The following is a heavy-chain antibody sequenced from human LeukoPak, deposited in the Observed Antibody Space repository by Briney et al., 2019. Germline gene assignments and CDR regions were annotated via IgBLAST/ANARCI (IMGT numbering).Heavy chain of an antibody. V-gene: IGHV4-34*01. CDR1: RGSFNGFY. D-gene: IGHD3-3*01. CDR2: INHSGLI. Sequence: SETLSLTCAVYRGSFNGFYWSWIRQSPGKGLEWIGDINHSGLINYNPSLKSRVTISADTSEIQFSLKLSSVTAADTAVYYCARERGEHDLSGMDVWGLGTTVTVSS. CDR3: ARERGEHDLSGMDV. J-gene: IGHJ6*02.